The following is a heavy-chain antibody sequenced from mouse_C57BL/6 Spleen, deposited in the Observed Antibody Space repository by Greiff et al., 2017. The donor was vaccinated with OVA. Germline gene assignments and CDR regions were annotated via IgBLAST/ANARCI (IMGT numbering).Heavy chain of an antibody. V-gene: IGHV3-8*01. Sequence: EVKLQESGPGLAKPSPSLSLTCSVSGYSITSDYWNWIRKFPGNKLEYMGYISYSGSTYYNPSLISRISIARDTSKNQYYLQLNSVTTEDTATYYCASGGSYEYFDVWGTGTTVTVSS. D-gene: IGHD1-1*01. J-gene: IGHJ1*03. CDR2: ISYSGST. CDR1: GYSITSDY. CDR3: ASGGSYEYFDV.